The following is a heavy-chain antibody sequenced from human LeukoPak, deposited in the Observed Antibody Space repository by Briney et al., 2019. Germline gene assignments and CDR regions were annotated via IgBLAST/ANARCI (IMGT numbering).Heavy chain of an antibody. Sequence: TSVKVSCKASGYTFTSYYMHWVRQAPGQGLERMGIINPSGGSTSYAQKFQGRVTMTRDTSTSTVYMELSSLRSEDTAVYYCASDNSGSYLFDYWGQGTLVTVSS. CDR1: GYTFTSYY. V-gene: IGHV1-46*01. D-gene: IGHD1-26*01. CDR2: INPSGGST. CDR3: ASDNSGSYLFDY. J-gene: IGHJ4*02.